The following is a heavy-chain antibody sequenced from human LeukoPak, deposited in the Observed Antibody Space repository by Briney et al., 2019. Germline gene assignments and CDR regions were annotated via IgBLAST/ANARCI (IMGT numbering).Heavy chain of an antibody. CDR2: INPSGGNT. J-gene: IGHJ4*02. CDR1: GYTLTSYY. V-gene: IGHV1-46*01. CDR3: ARGVVGATRGHFDY. Sequence: ASVKVSCKASGYTLTSYYMHWVRQAPGQGLEWMGIINPSGGNTNYAQKFQGRVTMTRDTFTDTVYMEMSSLRSEDTAVYYCARGVVGATRGHFDYWGQGTLVIVSS. D-gene: IGHD1-26*01.